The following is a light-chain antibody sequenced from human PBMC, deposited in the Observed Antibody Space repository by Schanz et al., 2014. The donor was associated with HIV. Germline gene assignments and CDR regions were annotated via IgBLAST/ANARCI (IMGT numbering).Light chain of an antibody. CDR2: GAS. CDR3: QQYNNWPPYT. J-gene: IGKJ2*01. CDR1: QRLSSSY. Sequence: EIVLTQSPGTLSLSLGERATLSCGASQRLSSSYLAWYQQKGGQVPRLLIHGASTRATGIPARFSGSGSGTEFTLTISSLQSEDFAVYYCQQYNNWPPYTFGQGTKLEIK. V-gene: IGKV3-15*01.